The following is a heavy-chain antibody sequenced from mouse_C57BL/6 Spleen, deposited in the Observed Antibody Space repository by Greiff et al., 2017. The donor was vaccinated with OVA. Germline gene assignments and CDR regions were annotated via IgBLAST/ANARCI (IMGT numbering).Heavy chain of an antibody. V-gene: IGHV1-15*01. CDR3: TRKDYVNDIDY. D-gene: IGHD1-1*01. Sequence: QVQLQQSGAELVRPGASVTLSCKASGYTFTGYEMHWVKQTPVHGLEWIGAIDPETGGTAYNQKFKGKAILTAEKSSSTAYMELRSLTSEDSAVYYCTRKDYVNDIDYWGQGTSVTVAS. J-gene: IGHJ4*01. CDR2: IDPETGGT. CDR1: GYTFTGYE.